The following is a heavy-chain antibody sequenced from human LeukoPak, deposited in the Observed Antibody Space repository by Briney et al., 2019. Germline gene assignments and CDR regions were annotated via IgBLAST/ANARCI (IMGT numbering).Heavy chain of an antibody. CDR1: GFTFSSYA. V-gene: IGHV3-30*04. J-gene: IGHJ3*01. D-gene: IGHD3-22*01. CDR2: ISYDGPNK. Sequence: PGGSLRLSCAASGFTFSSYAMHWVRQAPGKGLEGVAAISYDGPNKYYVDSMKGRFTISRDNSKNTLYLQMNSLRAEDTAIYYCAKDHSFFNMIVVVLDAFDFWGQGTMVTVSS. CDR3: AKDHSFFNMIVVVLDAFDF.